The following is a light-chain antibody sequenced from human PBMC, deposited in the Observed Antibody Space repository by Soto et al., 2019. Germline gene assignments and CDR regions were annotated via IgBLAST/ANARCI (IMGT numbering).Light chain of an antibody. Sequence: DIQMTQSPSTLSGSVGDRVTITCRASQTISSWLAWYQQQPGKAPKIXIYKASTLKSGVPSRFSGSGAGTECTLTISSLQPDDFETYYCQHYNSYSEAFGQGTKVDIK. CDR3: QHYNSYSEA. V-gene: IGKV1-5*03. J-gene: IGKJ1*01. CDR2: KAS. CDR1: QTISSW.